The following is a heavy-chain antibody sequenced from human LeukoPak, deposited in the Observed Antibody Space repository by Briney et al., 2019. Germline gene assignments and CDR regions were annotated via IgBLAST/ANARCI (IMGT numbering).Heavy chain of an antibody. V-gene: IGHV3-30-3*01. J-gene: IGHJ4*02. CDR2: ISYDGSNK. Sequence: GRSLRLSCAASGFTYSSYAMHWVRQAPGKGLEWVAVISYDGSNKYYADSVKGRFTISRDNSKNTLYLQMNSLRAEDTAVYYCARGGYYSSSSLFVDYWGQGTLVTVSS. CDR1: GFTYSSYA. CDR3: ARGGYYSSSSLFVDY. D-gene: IGHD6-6*01.